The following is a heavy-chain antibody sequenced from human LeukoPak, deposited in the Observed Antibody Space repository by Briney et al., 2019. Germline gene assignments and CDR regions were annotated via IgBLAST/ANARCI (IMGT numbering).Heavy chain of an antibody. Sequence: SETLSLTCAVYGGSFSGYYWSWIRQPPGKGLEWIGYIYYSGSTNYNPSLKSRVTISVDTSKNQFSLKLSSVTAADTAVYYCASLLYCSSTSCKDDYWGQGTLVTVSS. CDR2: IYYSGST. V-gene: IGHV4-59*01. J-gene: IGHJ4*02. D-gene: IGHD2-2*01. CDR3: ASLLYCSSTSCKDDY. CDR1: GGSFSGYY.